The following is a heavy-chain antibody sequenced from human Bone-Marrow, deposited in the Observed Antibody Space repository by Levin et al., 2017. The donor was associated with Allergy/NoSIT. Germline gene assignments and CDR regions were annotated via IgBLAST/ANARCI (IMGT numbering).Heavy chain of an antibody. CDR3: GGGPAHYNSSGWYFQFDY. D-gene: IGHD6-19*01. Sequence: AGGSLRLSCAASAFTFGSYSMNWVRQAPGKGLEWVSYISGRSDFIFYADPVKGRFTISRDNAKNSLYLQMDGLRDEDTAVYYCGGGPAHYNSSGWYFQFDYWGQGTLVTVSS. CDR1: AFTFGSYS. V-gene: IGHV3-48*02. CDR2: ISGRSDFI. J-gene: IGHJ4*02.